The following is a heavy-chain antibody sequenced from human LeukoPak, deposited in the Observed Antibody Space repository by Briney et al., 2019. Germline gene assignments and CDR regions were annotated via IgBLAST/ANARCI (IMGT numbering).Heavy chain of an antibody. J-gene: IGHJ4*02. CDR2: ISWNRGSI. D-gene: IGHD3-10*01. Sequence: GGSLRLSCAASGFTFDDYAMHWVRQAPGKGLEWVSGISWNRGSIGYADSVKGRFTISRDNAKNSLYLQMNSLRAEDTALYYCAKDSDYYGSGSYYTNWGQGTLVTVSS. CDR1: GFTFDDYA. V-gene: IGHV3-9*01. CDR3: AKDSDYYGSGSYYTN.